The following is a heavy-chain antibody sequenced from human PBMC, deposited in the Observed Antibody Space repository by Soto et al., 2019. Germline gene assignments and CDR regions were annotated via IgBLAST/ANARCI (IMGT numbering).Heavy chain of an antibody. CDR2: IIPVFGTA. CDR1: GVSLSNYG. CDR3: ARGDATKIVVTTYYAMDA. J-gene: IGHJ6*01. D-gene: IGHD4-17*01. V-gene: IGHV1-69*12. Sequence: QVQLVQSGAEVKKPGSSVKVSCKASGVSLSNYGISWVRQAPGQGLEWMGGIIPVFGTANYAQKFQGRVTITADESTNIVYMDVTSLRSEDTAMYYCARGDATKIVVTTYYAMDAW.